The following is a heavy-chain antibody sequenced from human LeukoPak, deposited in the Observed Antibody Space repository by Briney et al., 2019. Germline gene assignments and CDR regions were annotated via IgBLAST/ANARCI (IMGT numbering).Heavy chain of an antibody. Sequence: GGSLRLPCAASRFTFSIYGMHWVRQAPGKGLEWVTFIQYDGSNKYYADSVKGRFTISRDNSRNTVYLQMNSLRGEDTAVYYCARDRTAYSYGTFFDYWGQGTLVTVSS. CDR2: IQYDGSNK. D-gene: IGHD5-18*01. V-gene: IGHV3-30*02. CDR1: RFTFSIYG. J-gene: IGHJ4*02. CDR3: ARDRTAYSYGTFFDY.